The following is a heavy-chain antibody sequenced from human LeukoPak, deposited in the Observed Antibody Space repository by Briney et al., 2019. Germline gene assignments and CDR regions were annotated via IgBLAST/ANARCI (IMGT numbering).Heavy chain of an antibody. J-gene: IGHJ4*02. V-gene: IGHV4-59*01. D-gene: IGHD3-3*01. Sequence: PSETLSLTCTVSGGSISSYYWSWLRQPPGKGLEYIGYTHYSGATNYNPSLKSRVTISLDTSGNQFSLKLSSVTAADTAVYYCARDGVVTMELDYWGQGTLVTVSS. CDR1: GGSISSYY. CDR3: ARDGVVTMELDY. CDR2: THYSGAT.